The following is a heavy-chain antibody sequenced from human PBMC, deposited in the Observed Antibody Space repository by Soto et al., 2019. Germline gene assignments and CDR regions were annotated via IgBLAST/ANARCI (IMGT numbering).Heavy chain of an antibody. V-gene: IGHV4-30-4*01. J-gene: IGHJ6*02. D-gene: IGHD4-17*01. CDR3: ARLATVVKYYYYGMXV. Sequence: PSETLSLTCTVSGGSISSGDYYWSWIRQPPGKGLEWIGYIYYSGSTYYNPSLKSRVTISVDTSKNQFSLKLSSVTAADTAVYYCARLATVVKYYYYGMXVWGQGTTVTVSS. CDR2: IYYSGST. CDR1: GGSISSGDYY.